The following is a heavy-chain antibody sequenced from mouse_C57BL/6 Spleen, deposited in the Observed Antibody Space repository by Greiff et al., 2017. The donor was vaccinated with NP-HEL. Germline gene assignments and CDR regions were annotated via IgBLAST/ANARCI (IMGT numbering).Heavy chain of an antibody. Sequence: EVKLQESGGGLVQPGGSLSLSCAASGFTFTDYYMSWVRQPPGKALEWLGFIRNKANGYTTEYSASVKGRFTISRDNSQSILYLQMNALRAEDSATYYCARYRGLAYYFDYWGQGTTLTVSS. V-gene: IGHV7-3*01. CDR1: GFTFTDYY. CDR3: ARYRGLAYYFDY. CDR2: IRNKANGYTT. D-gene: IGHD3-3*01. J-gene: IGHJ2*01.